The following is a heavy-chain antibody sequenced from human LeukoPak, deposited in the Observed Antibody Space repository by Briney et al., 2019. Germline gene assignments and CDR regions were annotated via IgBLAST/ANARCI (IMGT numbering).Heavy chain of an antibody. D-gene: IGHD2-21*02. Sequence: PSETLSLTCTVSGGSISSYYWNWIRQPPEKGLEWIGYIYYSANTNYNPSLKSRVTMSVDKSKNQFSLKLSSVTAADTAVYYCARRDIGGFDPWGQGTLVTVSS. CDR1: GGSISSYY. V-gene: IGHV4-59*08. CDR2: IYYSANT. J-gene: IGHJ5*02. CDR3: ARRDIGGFDP.